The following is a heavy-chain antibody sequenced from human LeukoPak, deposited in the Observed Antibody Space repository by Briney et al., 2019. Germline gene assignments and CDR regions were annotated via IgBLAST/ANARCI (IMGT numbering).Heavy chain of an antibody. J-gene: IGHJ5*02. CDR1: GFTFSSFA. Sequence: PGGSLRLSCAASGFTFSSFALSWVRQSPGKGLEWVSAISGGGTTIFYADSVKGRFTISRDNSKNTLYLQMNSLRAEDTAVYYCARSDWFDPWGQGTLVTVSS. CDR2: ISGGGTTI. CDR3: ARSDWFDP. V-gene: IGHV3-23*01.